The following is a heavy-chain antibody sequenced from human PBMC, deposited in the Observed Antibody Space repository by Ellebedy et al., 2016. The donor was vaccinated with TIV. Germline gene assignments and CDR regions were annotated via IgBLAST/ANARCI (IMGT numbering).Heavy chain of an antibody. CDR2: ISYDGSNK. J-gene: IGHJ4*02. CDR3: ASDNPVTTFMIVVGAPGY. D-gene: IGHD3-22*01. V-gene: IGHV3-30-3*01. CDR1: GFTFSSYA. Sequence: PGGSLRLSCAASGFTFSSYAMHWVRQAPGKGLEWVAVISYDGSNKYYADSVKGRFTISRDNSKNTLHLQMNSLRAEDTAVYYCASDNPVTTFMIVVGAPGYWGQGTLVTVFS.